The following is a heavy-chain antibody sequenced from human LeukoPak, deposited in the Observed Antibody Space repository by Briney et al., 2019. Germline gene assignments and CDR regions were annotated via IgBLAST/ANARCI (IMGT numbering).Heavy chain of an antibody. D-gene: IGHD1-1*01. J-gene: IGHJ4*02. Sequence: GGSLRLSCAASGFTFSSYWMSWMRRAPGKGLEWVANIKYDGNEEYYVDSVKGRFTISRDNAKNSLYLQLNSLRVEDTAVYYCKSGGAAPGSFDYWGQGTLVTVSP. CDR3: KSGGAAPGSFDY. V-gene: IGHV3-7*01. CDR2: IKYDGNEE. CDR1: GFTFSSYW.